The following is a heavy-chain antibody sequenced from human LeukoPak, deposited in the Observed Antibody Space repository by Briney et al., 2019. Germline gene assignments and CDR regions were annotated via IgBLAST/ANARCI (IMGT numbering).Heavy chain of an antibody. CDR1: GFTFSSYG. CDR3: AKGSLDHYFDY. Sequence: GGSLRLSCAASGFTFSSYGMHWVRQAPGKGLEWVAVISYDGSNKYNADSVKGRFTISRDNSKNTLYLQMNSLRAEDTAVYYCAKGSLDHYFDYWGQGTLVTVSS. CDR2: ISYDGSNK. J-gene: IGHJ4*02. V-gene: IGHV3-30*18.